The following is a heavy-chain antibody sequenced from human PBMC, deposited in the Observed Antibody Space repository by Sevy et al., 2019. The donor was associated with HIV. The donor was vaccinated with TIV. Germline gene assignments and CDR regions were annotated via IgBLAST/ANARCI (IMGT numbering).Heavy chain of an antibody. Sequence: GGSLRLSCAASGFSLSRYSMNWVRQAPGKGLEWISYISDSSRTIYYADSLRGRLTISRDNARNSLYLQMNSLQDEDTAVYFCARDPDYATDSGGYFDLWGRGTLVTVSS. V-gene: IGHV3-48*02. D-gene: IGHD2-2*01. CDR3: ARDPDYATDSGGYFDL. CDR1: GFSLSRYS. J-gene: IGHJ2*01. CDR2: ISDSSRTI.